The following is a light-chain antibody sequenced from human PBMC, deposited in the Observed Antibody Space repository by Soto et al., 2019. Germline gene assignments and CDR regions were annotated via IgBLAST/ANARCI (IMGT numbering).Light chain of an antibody. CDR3: QQTFATPPT. CDR2: AAS. J-gene: IGKJ1*01. V-gene: IGKV1-39*01. CDR1: KTIRTS. Sequence: DIQMTQSPSSLSASVGDRVILTCRASKTIRTSLNWYQQKQGKAPKLLIYAASTLHSGVPSRFSGSGSGTDFTLSISNLQPEDFATYFCQQTFATPPTFGQGTKVEI.